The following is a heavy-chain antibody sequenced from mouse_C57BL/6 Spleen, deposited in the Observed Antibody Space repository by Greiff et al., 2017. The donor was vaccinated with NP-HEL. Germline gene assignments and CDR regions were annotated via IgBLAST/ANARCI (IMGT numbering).Heavy chain of an antibody. J-gene: IGHJ4*01. CDR1: GYTFTSYW. Sequence: QVQLQQSGAELVMPGASVKLSCKASGYTFTSYWMHWVKQRPGQGLEWIGEIDPSDSYTNYNQKFKGKSTLTVDKSSSTAYMQLSSLTSEDSAVYYCARRVDLFLTGRGGYYAMDYWGQGTSVTVSS. CDR3: ARRVDLFLTGRGGYYAMDY. CDR2: IDPSDSYT. D-gene: IGHD4-1*01. V-gene: IGHV1-69*01.